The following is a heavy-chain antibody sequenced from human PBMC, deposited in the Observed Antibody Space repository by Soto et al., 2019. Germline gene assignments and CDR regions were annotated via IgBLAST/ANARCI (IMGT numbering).Heavy chain of an antibody. CDR1: GYNFTAFW. Sequence: GESLKISCKASGYNFTAFWIPWVRQMPGKGLEWLGKIDPSDSYTNYSPSFEGHVTISTDNSIATAYLQWSSLRASDTALYFCARVHKNWFDSWAQGTMVTLSS. V-gene: IGHV5-10-1*01. CDR3: ARVHKNWFDS. J-gene: IGHJ5*01. CDR2: IDPSDSYT.